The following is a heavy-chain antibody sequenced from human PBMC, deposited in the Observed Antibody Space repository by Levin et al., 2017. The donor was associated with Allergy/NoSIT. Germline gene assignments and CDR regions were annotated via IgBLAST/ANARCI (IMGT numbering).Heavy chain of an antibody. Sequence: SQTLSLTCTFSGFSLSTSVVGVGWIRQPPGKALEWLALIYWDDDKRYSPSLKSRLTITKDTSKNQVVLTMTNMDPVDTATYYCAHSQQLGWETNFDYWGQGTLVTVSS. CDR2: IYWDDDK. J-gene: IGHJ4*02. CDR1: GFSLSTSVVG. CDR3: AHSQQLGWETNFDY. V-gene: IGHV2-5*02. D-gene: IGHD1-1*01.